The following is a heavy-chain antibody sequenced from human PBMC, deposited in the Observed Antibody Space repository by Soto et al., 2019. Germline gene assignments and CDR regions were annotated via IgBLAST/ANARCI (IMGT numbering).Heavy chain of an antibody. CDR2: IMPVFPTP. V-gene: IGHV1-69*12. J-gene: IGHJ6*01. CDR1: GGTFRTSA. Sequence: QVQLVQSGAEVKKPGSSVKVSCKTSGGTFRTSAISWVRQAPGQGLEWIGGIMPVFPTPDYAQKFQGRVTLTADESTGTAYMELSSLRSEDTAVYYCARDKDRQQLGGNYYYIMDVWGQGTTVTVSS. CDR3: ARDKDRQQLGGNYYYIMDV. D-gene: IGHD1-1*01.